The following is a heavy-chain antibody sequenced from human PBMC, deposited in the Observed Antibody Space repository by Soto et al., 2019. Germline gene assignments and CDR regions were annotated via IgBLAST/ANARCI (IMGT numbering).Heavy chain of an antibody. CDR3: AIGVGQQPVLSY. Sequence: SETLSLTCTVSGGSISSYYWSWIRQPPGKGLEWIGYIYYSGSTNYNPSLKSRVTISVDTSKNQFSLKLSSVTAADTAVYYCAIGVGQQPVLSYWGQGTLVTVSS. D-gene: IGHD6-13*01. V-gene: IGHV4-59*01. J-gene: IGHJ4*02. CDR1: GGSISSYY. CDR2: IYYSGST.